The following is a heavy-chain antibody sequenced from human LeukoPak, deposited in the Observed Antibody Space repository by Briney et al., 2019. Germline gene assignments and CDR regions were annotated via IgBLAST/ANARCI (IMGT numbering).Heavy chain of an antibody. CDR1: GGSISSSSYY. J-gene: IGHJ3*02. CDR3: ARVEVQSSGWYGRAPDAFDI. CDR2: IYYSGST. V-gene: IGHV4-39*07. D-gene: IGHD6-19*01. Sequence: PSETLSLTCTVSGGSISSSSYYWGWIRQPPGKGLEWIGSIYYSGSTYYNPSLKSRVTISVDTSKNQFSLKLSSVTAADTAVYYCARVEVQSSGWYGRAPDAFDIWGQGTMVTVSS.